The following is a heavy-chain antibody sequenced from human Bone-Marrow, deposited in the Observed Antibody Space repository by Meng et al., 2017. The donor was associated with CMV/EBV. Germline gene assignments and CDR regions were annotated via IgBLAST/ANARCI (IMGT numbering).Heavy chain of an antibody. CDR2: IYYSGST. J-gene: IGHJ4*02. D-gene: IGHD3-10*02. V-gene: IGHV4-39*07. Sequence: SETLSLTCTVSGGSISSSSYYWGWIRQPPGKGLEWIGSIYYSGSTYYNPSLKSRVTISVDTSKNQFSLKLSSVTAADTAVYYCARVVFGEVVPYDYWGQGPRVTGYS. CDR3: ARVVFGEVVPYDY. CDR1: GGSISSSSYY.